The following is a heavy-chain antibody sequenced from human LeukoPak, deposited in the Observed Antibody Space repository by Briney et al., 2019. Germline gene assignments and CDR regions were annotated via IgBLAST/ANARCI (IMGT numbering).Heavy chain of an antibody. CDR3: AKRSDYGNNWNYFDV. D-gene: IGHD4-23*01. CDR2: TSISGGST. CDR1: GFTFSSFG. J-gene: IGHJ4*02. V-gene: IGHV3-23*01. Sequence: PGGSLRLSCAASGFTFSSFGMSWVRQAPGKGLEWVSATSISGGSTYYADSVKGRFTISRDNSKNTLYLQMNSLRAEDTAVYYCAKRSDYGNNWNYFDVWGQGTLVTVPS.